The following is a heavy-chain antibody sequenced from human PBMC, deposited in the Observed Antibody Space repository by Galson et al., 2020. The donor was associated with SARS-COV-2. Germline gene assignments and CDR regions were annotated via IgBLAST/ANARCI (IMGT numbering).Heavy chain of an antibody. CDR2: ISWNSGMI. CDR1: GFTFDDYA. CDR3: FVDSSGDWSDAFDM. V-gene: IGHV3-9*01. D-gene: IGHD3-22*01. Sequence: GGSLRLSCVTSGFTFDDYAMNWVRQAPGKGLEWVSGISWNSGMITYADSVKGRFIISRDNAKNSLYLQMNNLRTEDTALYYCFVDSSGDWSDAFDMWGQGTMVAVSS. J-gene: IGHJ3*02.